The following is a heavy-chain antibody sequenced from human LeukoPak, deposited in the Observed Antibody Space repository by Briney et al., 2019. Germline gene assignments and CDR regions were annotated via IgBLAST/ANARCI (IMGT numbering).Heavy chain of an antibody. D-gene: IGHD1-26*01. CDR3: TRESGSYHGNDY. V-gene: IGHV1-2*06. CDR1: EYIFTGYY. J-gene: IGHJ4*02. Sequence: ASVKVSCKASEYIFTGYYMHWVRQAPGQGLELMGRINPNNGATNYAQKFQGRVTITGDTSINTAYMELSSLRSDDTAVYYCTRESGSYHGNDYWGKGTLVTVSS. CDR2: INPNNGAT.